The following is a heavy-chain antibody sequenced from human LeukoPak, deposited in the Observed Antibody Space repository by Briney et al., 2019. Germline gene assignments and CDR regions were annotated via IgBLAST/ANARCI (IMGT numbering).Heavy chain of an antibody. CDR1: GFTFSDYW. J-gene: IGHJ4*02. D-gene: IGHD2-15*01. CDR2: INSDGRIT. Sequence: GGSLRLSCAASGFTFSDYWMHWVRHAPGKGLVGVSRINSDGRITNYADSVKGRFTISRDNSKNILYLQMKSLKPEDTAVYYCAKDSQVVAATRTYYFDYWGLGTLVTVSS. CDR3: AKDSQVVAATRTYYFDY. V-gene: IGHV3-74*01.